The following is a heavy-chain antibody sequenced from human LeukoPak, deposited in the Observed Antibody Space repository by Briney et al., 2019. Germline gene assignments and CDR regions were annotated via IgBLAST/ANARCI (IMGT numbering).Heavy chain of an antibody. D-gene: IGHD3-10*01. CDR2: IYYSGST. CDR3: ARSMVRGVNVFDY. J-gene: IGHJ4*02. V-gene: IGHV4-30-4*01. Sequence: PSETLFLTCTVSGGSISSGDYYWSWIRQPPGKGLEWIGYIYYSGSTYYNPSLKSRVTISVDTSKNQFSLKLSSVTAADTAVYYCARSMVRGVNVFDYWGQGTLVTVSS. CDR1: GGSISSGDYY.